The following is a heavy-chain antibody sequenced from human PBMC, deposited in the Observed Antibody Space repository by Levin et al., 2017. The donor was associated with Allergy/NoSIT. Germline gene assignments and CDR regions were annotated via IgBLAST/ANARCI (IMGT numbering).Heavy chain of an antibody. J-gene: IGHJ6*02. V-gene: IGHV1-69*01. CDR2: IIPIFGTA. CDR1: GGTFSSYA. Sequence: KISCKASGGTFSSYAISWVRQAPGQGLEWMGGIIPIFGTANYAQKFQGRVTITADESTSTAYMELSSLRSEDTAVYYCARPCSGGSCYSAGAGDYYYGMDVWGQGTTVTVSS. D-gene: IGHD2-15*01. CDR3: ARPCSGGSCYSAGAGDYYYGMDV.